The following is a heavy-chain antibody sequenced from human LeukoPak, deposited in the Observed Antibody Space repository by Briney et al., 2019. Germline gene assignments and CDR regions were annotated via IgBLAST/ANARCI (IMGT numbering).Heavy chain of an antibody. Sequence: PGGSLRLSCAASGLTVSSNYMSWVRQAPGKDLEWVSVINSGGSTYYADSVKGRFTISRDNSKNTLYLQMNSLRAEDTAVYYRARGGDSNGSVRSAFDIWGQGTMVTVSS. CDR2: INSGGST. V-gene: IGHV3-53*01. CDR1: GLTVSSNY. J-gene: IGHJ3*02. CDR3: ARGGDSNGSVRSAFDI. D-gene: IGHD3-22*01.